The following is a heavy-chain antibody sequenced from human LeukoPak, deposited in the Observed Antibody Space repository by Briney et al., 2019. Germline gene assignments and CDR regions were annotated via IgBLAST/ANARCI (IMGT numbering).Heavy chain of an antibody. J-gene: IGHJ4*02. CDR1: GGSFSGYY. D-gene: IGHD3-22*01. V-gene: IGHV4-34*01. CDR2: INHSGST. CDR3: ARGRDSSGRYYFDY. Sequence: SETLSLTCAVYGGSFSGYYWSWNRQPPGKGLEWIGEINHSGSTNYNPSLKSRVTISVDTSKNQFSLKLSSVTAADTAVYYCARGRDSSGRYYFDYWGQGTLVTVSS.